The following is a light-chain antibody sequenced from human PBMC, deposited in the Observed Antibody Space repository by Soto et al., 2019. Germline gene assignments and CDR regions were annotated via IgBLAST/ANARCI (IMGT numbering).Light chain of an antibody. CDR3: QQRSKWPLT. Sequence: EIVLTQSPATLSLSPGERATLSCRASQSVSSYLAWYQQKPGQAPRLLIYDASNRATGIPARFSGSGSGTDFTLTSSSLEPEDFAVYYCQQRSKWPLTCVQGTRLEIK. J-gene: IGKJ5*01. CDR2: DAS. V-gene: IGKV3-11*01. CDR1: QSVSSY.